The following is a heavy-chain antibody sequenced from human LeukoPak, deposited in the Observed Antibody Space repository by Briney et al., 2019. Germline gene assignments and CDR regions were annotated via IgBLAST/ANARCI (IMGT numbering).Heavy chain of an antibody. V-gene: IGHV3-53*01. Sequence: GGSLRLSCAASGFTVSRNYMTWVRQATGEGLEWVSVIYSGGSTYYADSVKGRFTISRDNSKNTLYLQMNSLRAEDTAVYYCAGTIVGKWAIDYWGQGTLVSASS. J-gene: IGHJ4*02. D-gene: IGHD3-22*01. CDR1: GFTVSRNY. CDR3: AGTIVGKWAIDY. CDR2: IYSGGST.